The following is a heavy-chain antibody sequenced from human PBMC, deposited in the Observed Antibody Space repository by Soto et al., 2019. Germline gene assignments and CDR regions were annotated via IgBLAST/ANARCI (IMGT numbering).Heavy chain of an antibody. CDR3: ANVLRVAVAGTQDY. J-gene: IGHJ4*02. CDR1: GFTCSSYA. Sequence: PGGSLRLSCAASGFTCSSYAMSWVRQAPGKGLEWVSAISGSGGSTYYADSVKGRFTISRDNSKNTLYLQMNSLRAEDTAVYYCANVLRVAVAGTQDYWGQGTLVTVSS. CDR2: ISGSGGST. D-gene: IGHD6-19*01. V-gene: IGHV3-23*01.